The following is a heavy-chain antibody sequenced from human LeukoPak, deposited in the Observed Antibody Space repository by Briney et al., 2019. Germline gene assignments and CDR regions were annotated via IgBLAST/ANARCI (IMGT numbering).Heavy chain of an antibody. D-gene: IGHD3-22*01. CDR2: MSGSSGST. J-gene: IGHJ4*02. V-gene: IGHV3-23*01. Sequence: GGSLRLSCAASGFTFSTYAMSWVRQAPGKGLEWVSAMSGSSGSTYYADSVKGRFTISRDNSKNTLYLQMNSPRAEDTAVYYCAKGRYYDSSGYHGGYYFDYWGQGTLVTVSS. CDR1: GFTFSTYA. CDR3: AKGRYYDSSGYHGGYYFDY.